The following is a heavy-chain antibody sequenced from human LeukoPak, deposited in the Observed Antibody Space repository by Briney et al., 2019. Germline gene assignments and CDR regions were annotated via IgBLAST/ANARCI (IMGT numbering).Heavy chain of an antibody. V-gene: IGHV1-46*01. CDR2: INPTGGST. J-gene: IGHJ5*02. CDR1: GYTFTSYY. D-gene: IGHD2-2*02. CDR3: ARVAGGRYCSSTSCYMRGWFDP. Sequence: VASVKVSCKASGYTFTSYYMHWVRQAPGQGLEWMGLINPTGGSTGYAQKFQGRVTMTRDMSTSTDYMELSSLRSEDTAVYYCARVAGGRYCSSTSCYMRGWFDPWGQGTLVTVSS.